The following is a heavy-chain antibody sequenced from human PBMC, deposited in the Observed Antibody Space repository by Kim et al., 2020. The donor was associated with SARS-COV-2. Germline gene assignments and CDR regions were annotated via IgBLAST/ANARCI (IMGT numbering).Heavy chain of an antibody. V-gene: IGHV4-39*01. CDR2: IDYSGSN. J-gene: IGHJ3*02. CDR1: GGSISSSSYY. Sequence: SETLSLTCTVSGGSISSSSYYWGWIRQPPGKGLEWIGSIDYSGSNYYNPSLKSRVTISVDTSKNQFSLKLSSGTAAETDVYYCARSPAEVTAMGLMAFDIWGQGTMVTVSS. D-gene: IGHD5-18*01. CDR3: ARSPAEVTAMGLMAFDI.